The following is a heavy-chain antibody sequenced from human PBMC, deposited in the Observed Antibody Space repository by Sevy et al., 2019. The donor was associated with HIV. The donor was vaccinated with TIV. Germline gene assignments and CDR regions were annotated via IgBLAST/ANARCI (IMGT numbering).Heavy chain of an antibody. CDR1: GFMFSSYE. V-gene: IGHV3-48*03. CDR2: ISYSGSST. CDR3: ARDLPPSATTVAHFDY. D-gene: IGHD4-17*01. Sequence: GGSLRLSCTASGFMFSSYEMNWVRQAPGKGLEWISYISYSGSSTYYSDSVKGRFTISRDTAKNSLYLQMNNLRAEDTAVYYCARDLPPSATTVAHFDYWGQGTLVTVSS. J-gene: IGHJ4*02.